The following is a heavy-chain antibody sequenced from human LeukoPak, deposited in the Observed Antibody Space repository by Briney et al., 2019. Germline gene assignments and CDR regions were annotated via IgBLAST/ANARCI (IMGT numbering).Heavy chain of an antibody. CDR3: AAGYCSSTSCYGGRWFDP. CDR2: IYYSGST. V-gene: IGHV4-59*01. CDR1: GGSISTYY. D-gene: IGHD2-2*01. J-gene: IGHJ5*02. Sequence: SETLSLTCTVSGGSISTYYWNWIRQPPGKGLEWIGYIYYSGSTNYNPSLKSRVTISVDTSKNQFSLKLSSVTAADTAVYYCAAGYCSSTSCYGGRWFDPWGQGTLVTVSS.